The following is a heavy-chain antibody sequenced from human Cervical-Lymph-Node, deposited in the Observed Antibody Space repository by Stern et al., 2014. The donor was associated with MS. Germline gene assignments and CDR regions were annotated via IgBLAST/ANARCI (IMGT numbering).Heavy chain of an antibody. CDR2: INPSGGRT. CDR1: GYSFTSYY. V-gene: IGHV1-46*01. J-gene: IGHJ4*02. CDR3: ARDGMTAATYYFDF. D-gene: IGHD6-13*01. Sequence: EQLVESGAEVKKPGASVKVSCKASGYSFTSYYMHWVRQAPGQGIEWMGIINPSGGRTNYAHKFQDRVTMTRYTSTSTVYMEMSSLRSEDTALYYCARDGMTAATYYFDFWGQGTVVTVSS.